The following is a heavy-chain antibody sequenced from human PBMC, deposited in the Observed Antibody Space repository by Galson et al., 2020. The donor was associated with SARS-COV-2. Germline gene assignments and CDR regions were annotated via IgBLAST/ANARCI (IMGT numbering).Heavy chain of an antibody. CDR1: GGPFKSYS. CDR3: AGTVGAADFFDY. V-gene: IGHV1-69*02. Sequence: SVKVSCKPSGGPFKSYSITWVRQAPGQGLEWMGRIFPINDITNYSRKFQGRVTISADTSTSTAYMELSSLRSEDTAVYYCAGTVGAADFFDYWGQGTLVSVSS. D-gene: IGHD6-13*01. CDR2: IFPINDIT. J-gene: IGHJ4*02.